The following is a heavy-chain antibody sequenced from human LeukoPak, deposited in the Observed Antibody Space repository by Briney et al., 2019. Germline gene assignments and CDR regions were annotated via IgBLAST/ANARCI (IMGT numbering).Heavy chain of an antibody. D-gene: IGHD6-13*01. CDR2: ISSSGSTI. V-gene: IGHV3-48*03. J-gene: IGHJ4*02. Sequence: GGPLRLSCAASGFTFSSYEMNWVRQAPGKGLEWVSYISSSGSTIYYADSVKGRFTISRDNAKNSLYLQMNSLRAEDTAVYYCGSMAAAGTFDYWGQGILVTVSS. CDR1: GFTFSSYE. CDR3: GSMAAAGTFDY.